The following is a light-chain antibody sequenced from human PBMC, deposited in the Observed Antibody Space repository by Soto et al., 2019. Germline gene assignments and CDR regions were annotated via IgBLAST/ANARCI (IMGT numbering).Light chain of an antibody. CDR1: QSISSY. V-gene: IGKV1-39*01. CDR2: AAS. J-gene: IGKJ4*01. CDR3: QQSYSNIALS. Sequence: DIQMTQSPSSLSASVGDRVTINCRASQSISSYLNWYQQKPGKAPELLIYAASNLPSGVPSRFSGSGSGTDFTLSISSLQHDDSATYSCQQSYSNIALSFGGGTKVDIK.